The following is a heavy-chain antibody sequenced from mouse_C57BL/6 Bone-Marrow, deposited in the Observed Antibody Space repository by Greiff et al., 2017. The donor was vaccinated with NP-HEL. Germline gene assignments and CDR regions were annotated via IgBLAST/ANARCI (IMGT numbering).Heavy chain of an antibody. CDR1: GYAFSSYW. J-gene: IGHJ1*03. V-gene: IGHV1-80*01. Sequence: VQLQQSGAELVKPGASVKISCKASGYAFSSYWMNWVKQRPGKGLEWIGQIYPGDGDTNYNGKFKGKATLTADKSSSTAYIQLSSLTSEDSAVYFCSRGNYGSSYDWYFDVWGTGTTVTVSS. D-gene: IGHD1-1*01. CDR3: SRGNYGSSYDWYFDV. CDR2: IYPGDGDT.